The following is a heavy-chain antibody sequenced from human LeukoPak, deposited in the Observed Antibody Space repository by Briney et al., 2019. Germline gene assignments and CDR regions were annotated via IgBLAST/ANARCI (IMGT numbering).Heavy chain of an antibody. J-gene: IGHJ3*02. V-gene: IGHV3-74*01. Sequence: GGSLRLSCAASGFTFSSYWMHWVRQVPGKGLVWVARINSDGSSTSYADSVKGRFTISRDNAKNTLYVQMNSLRAEDTAVYYCSTGSGHAFDIWGRGTMVTVSS. CDR2: INSDGSST. CDR1: GFTFSSYW. D-gene: IGHD3-10*01. CDR3: STGSGHAFDI.